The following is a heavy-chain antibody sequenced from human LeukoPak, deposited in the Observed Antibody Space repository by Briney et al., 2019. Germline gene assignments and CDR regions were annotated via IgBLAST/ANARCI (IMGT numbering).Heavy chain of an antibody. D-gene: IGHD6-19*01. J-gene: IGHJ4*02. V-gene: IGHV3-64*02. CDR2: ISSSGDRT. CDR1: GFTLSDYS. Sequence: GGSLRLSCAASGFTLSDYSMHWIRQAPGKGLEYVSAISSSGDRTYYADSVNGRFTISRDISKNTLYLQMGSLRAEDMAVYYCARDSAIAVAGTCSYWGQGTLVTVSS. CDR3: ARDSAIAVAGTCSY.